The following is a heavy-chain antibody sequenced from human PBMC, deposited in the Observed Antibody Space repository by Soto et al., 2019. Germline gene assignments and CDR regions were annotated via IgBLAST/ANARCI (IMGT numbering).Heavy chain of an antibody. J-gene: IGHJ4*02. D-gene: IGHD3-22*01. Sequence: QVQLVESGGGVVEPGRSLRLSCAASGFTFSSYGMHWVRQAPGKGLEWVAVISSDGSNKYYADSVKGRLTISRDNSKNTLFLLMNSLRPEDTAVYYCVGGYYFGDYWGQGTLVTVSS. CDR3: VGGYYFGDY. CDR1: GFTFSSYG. V-gene: IGHV3-30*03. CDR2: ISSDGSNK.